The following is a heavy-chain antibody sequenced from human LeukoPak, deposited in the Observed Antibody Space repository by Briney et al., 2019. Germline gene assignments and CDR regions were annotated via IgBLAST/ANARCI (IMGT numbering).Heavy chain of an antibody. Sequence: SVKVSCKASGGTFSSYAISWVRQAPGQGLEWMGGIIPIFGTANYAQKFQGRVTMTRDTPTSTVYMELSSLRSEDTAVYYCARGWEMASKAPFDYWGQGTLVTVSS. CDR1: GGTFSSYA. D-gene: IGHD5-24*01. CDR3: ARGWEMASKAPFDY. V-gene: IGHV1-69*05. J-gene: IGHJ4*02. CDR2: IIPIFGTA.